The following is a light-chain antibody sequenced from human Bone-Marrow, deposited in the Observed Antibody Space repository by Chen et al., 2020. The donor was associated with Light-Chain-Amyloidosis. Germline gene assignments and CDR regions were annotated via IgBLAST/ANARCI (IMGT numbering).Light chain of an antibody. CDR1: NIGSTS. Sequence: SYVLTQPSSVSVAPGQTATIACGGNNIGSTSVHWYQQPPGQAPLLVVYDDSDRPSGIPERLSGSNSGNTATLTISRVEAGDEADYYCQVWDRSSDRPVVGGGTKLTVL. CDR3: QVWDRSSDRPV. V-gene: IGLV3-21*02. CDR2: DDS. J-gene: IGLJ3*02.